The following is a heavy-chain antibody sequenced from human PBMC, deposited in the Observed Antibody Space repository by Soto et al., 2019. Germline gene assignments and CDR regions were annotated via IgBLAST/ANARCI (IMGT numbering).Heavy chain of an antibody. V-gene: IGHV3-23*01. CDR2: TSSSGGST. D-gene: IGHD6-19*01. J-gene: IGHJ4*02. CDR1: GFTISSYA. Sequence: PGGSLRLSCAASGFTISSYAMSWVRQAPGKGLGWVSATSSSGGSTFYADSVKGRFTISRDNSRNTLYLQMNSLRAEDTATYYCAKVAGGWDYWGQGTLVTVSS. CDR3: AKVAGGWDY.